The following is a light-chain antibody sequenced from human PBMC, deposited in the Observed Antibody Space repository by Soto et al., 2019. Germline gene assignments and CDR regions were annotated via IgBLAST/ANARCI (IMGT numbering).Light chain of an antibody. Sequence: EIVMTQSPATLSVSPGERATLSCRASQSITNYVGWYQQKPGQAPRLLIYATSNRATGIPARFSGSGSGTDFTLTISRLEPEDFAVYYCQQFSSYPLTFGGGTKVDIK. CDR3: QQFSSYPLT. CDR2: ATS. V-gene: IGKV3-11*01. CDR1: QSITNY. J-gene: IGKJ4*01.